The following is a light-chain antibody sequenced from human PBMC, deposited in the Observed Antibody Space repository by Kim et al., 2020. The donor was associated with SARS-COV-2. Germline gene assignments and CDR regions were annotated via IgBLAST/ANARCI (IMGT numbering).Light chain of an antibody. Sequence: LGETVRVTCQGDSLRSYYASWYQQKPGQAPVLVIYGKNNRPSGVPDRFSGSSSGNTASLTITGAQAEDEADYYCNSRDSSGNHLYVFGTGTKVTVL. V-gene: IGLV3-19*01. J-gene: IGLJ1*01. CDR2: GKN. CDR3: NSRDSSGNHLYV. CDR1: SLRSYY.